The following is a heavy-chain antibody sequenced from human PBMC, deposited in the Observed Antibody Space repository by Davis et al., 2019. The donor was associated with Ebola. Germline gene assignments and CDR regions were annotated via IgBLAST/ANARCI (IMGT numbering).Heavy chain of an antibody. J-gene: IGHJ3*02. Sequence: SETLSLTCNVSGGSISSHYWSWIRQSPGRGLEWIGYIDYRGNTNYNPSLKSRVTMSVDTSKNQFSLKLTSVTAADTAVYYCARDSDAFDIWGQGTMVTVSS. CDR1: GGSISSHY. CDR3: ARDSDAFDI. V-gene: IGHV4-59*11. CDR2: IDYRGNT.